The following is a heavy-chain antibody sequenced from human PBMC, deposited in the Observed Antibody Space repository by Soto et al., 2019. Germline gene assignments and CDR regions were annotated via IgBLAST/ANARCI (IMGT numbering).Heavy chain of an antibody. CDR1: GFTFSSYG. D-gene: IGHD2-2*01. Sequence: QVQLVESGGGVVQPGRSLRLSCVASGFTFSSYGMHWVRQAPGKGLEWVAVIAYDGSKKYYADFVKGRFTISRDNSKNTLYLQMNSLRAEDTAVYYCAKDNCISTSCYRLYNWFDPWGQGTLVTVSS. CDR3: AKDNCISTSCYRLYNWFDP. CDR2: IAYDGSKK. V-gene: IGHV3-30*18. J-gene: IGHJ5*02.